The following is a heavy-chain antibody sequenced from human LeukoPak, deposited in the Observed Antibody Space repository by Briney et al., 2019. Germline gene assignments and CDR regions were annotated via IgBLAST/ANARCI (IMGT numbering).Heavy chain of an antibody. CDR2: IYHSGST. D-gene: IGHD1-26*01. J-gene: IGHJ6*02. CDR1: GGSISNDGYS. V-gene: IGHV4-30-2*01. CDR3: ARAYVGATLYAMDV. Sequence: SETLSLTCAVSGGSISNDGYSWSWIRQPPGKGLEWLGYIYHSGSTYYNPSLKSRVTISVGRSENQFSLKLTSVTAADTAVYYCARAYVGATLYAMDVWGQGTTVTVSS.